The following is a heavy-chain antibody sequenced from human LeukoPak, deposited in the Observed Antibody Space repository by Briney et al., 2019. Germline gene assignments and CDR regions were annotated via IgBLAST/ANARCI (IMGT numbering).Heavy chain of an antibody. CDR2: IYNSGST. CDR3: ARTWSTVTRIDY. Sequence: SETLSLTCTVSGGSISSYYWSCIWQPPGKGLEWIGYIYNSGSTSFNPSLKSRVTVSGDTSKNQFSLKLSSVTAADTAVYYCARTWSTVTRIDYWGQGTLVTVSS. D-gene: IGHD4-17*01. CDR1: GGSISSYY. J-gene: IGHJ4*02. V-gene: IGHV4-59*01.